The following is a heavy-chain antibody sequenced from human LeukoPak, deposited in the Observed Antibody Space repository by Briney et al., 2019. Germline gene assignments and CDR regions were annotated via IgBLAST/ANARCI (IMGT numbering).Heavy chain of an antibody. D-gene: IGHD3-10*01. Sequence: PSETLSLTCTVSGGSISNYHWSWIRQSPGKGLEWIGKIYYSGNTYYNPSLKSRVTISVDTSKNQFSLKLNSVTAADTAVYYCARHYGPWGQGTLVTVSS. CDR3: ARHYGP. V-gene: IGHV4-59*08. J-gene: IGHJ5*02. CDR1: GGSISNYH. CDR2: IYYSGNT.